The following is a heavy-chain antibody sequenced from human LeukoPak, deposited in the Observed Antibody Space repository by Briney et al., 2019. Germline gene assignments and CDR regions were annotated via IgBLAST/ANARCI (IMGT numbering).Heavy chain of an antibody. D-gene: IGHD6-19*01. CDR1: GFTFGTYW. CDR2: SKQDGSEK. J-gene: IGHJ4*02. CDR3: VRDTYRTAVAGSSGLGY. Sequence: PGGSLRLSCAASGFTFGTYWMGWVRQAPGKGLEWVANSKQDGSEKSYVDSVKGRFTISRDNVKNSVYLQMHGLRADDTAIYYCVRDTYRTAVAGSSGLGYWGQGTLVTVSS. V-gene: IGHV3-7*01.